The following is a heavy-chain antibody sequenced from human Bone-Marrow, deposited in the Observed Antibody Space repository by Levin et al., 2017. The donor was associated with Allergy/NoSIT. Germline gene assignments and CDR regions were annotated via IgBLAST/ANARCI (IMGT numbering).Heavy chain of an antibody. CDR3: ARGAYYGSGSYYGGGWFDP. CDR1: GGSISSGSYY. V-gene: IGHV4-61*02. CDR2: IYTSGST. Sequence: SETLSLTCTVSGGSISSGSYYWSWIRQPAGKGLEWIGRIYTSGSTNYNPSLKSRVTISVDTSKNQFSLKLSSVTAADTAVYYCARGAYYGSGSYYGGGWFDPWGQGTLVTVSS. J-gene: IGHJ5*02. D-gene: IGHD3-10*01.